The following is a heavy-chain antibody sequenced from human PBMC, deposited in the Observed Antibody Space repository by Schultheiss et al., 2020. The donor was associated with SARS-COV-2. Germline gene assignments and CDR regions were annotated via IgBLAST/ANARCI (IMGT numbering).Heavy chain of an antibody. CDR3: ARIEVTTRKYFDY. CDR1: GFTFSSYW. D-gene: IGHD4-11*01. Sequence: LRLSCAASGFTFSSYWMSWVRQAPGKALEWLARIDWDGDKYYRTSLKTRLTISKDTSKNQVVLTMTNMDPVDTATYYCARIEVTTRKYFDYWGQGALVTVSS. J-gene: IGHJ4*02. V-gene: IGHV2-70*11. CDR2: IDWDGDK.